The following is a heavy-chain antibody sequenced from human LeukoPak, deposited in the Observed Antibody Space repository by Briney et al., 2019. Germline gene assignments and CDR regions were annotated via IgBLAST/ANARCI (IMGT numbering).Heavy chain of an antibody. CDR2: ISYDGSNK. CDR1: GFTFSSYG. Sequence: GGSLRLSCAASGFTFSSYGMHWVRQAPGKGLEWVAVISYDGSNKYYADSVKGRFTISRDNSKNTLYLQMNSLRAEDTAVYYCARKRPVGTIVVVPAAIRIGAMDVWGQGTTVTVSS. CDR3: ARKRPVGTIVVVPAAIRIGAMDV. J-gene: IGHJ6*02. V-gene: IGHV3-30*19. D-gene: IGHD2-2*02.